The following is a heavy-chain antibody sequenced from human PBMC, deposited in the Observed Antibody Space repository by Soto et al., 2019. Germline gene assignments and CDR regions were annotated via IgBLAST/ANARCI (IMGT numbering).Heavy chain of an antibody. CDR3: AREGYSYGYFDY. V-gene: IGHV3-48*03. D-gene: IGHD5-18*01. CDR1: GFTFSSYE. CDR2: ISSSGSTI. Sequence: GGSLRLSCAASGFTFSSYEMNWVRQAPGKGLEWVSYISSSGSTIYYADSVKGRFTISRGNAKNSLYLQMNSLRAEDTAVYYCAREGYSYGYFDYWGQGTLVTVSS. J-gene: IGHJ4*02.